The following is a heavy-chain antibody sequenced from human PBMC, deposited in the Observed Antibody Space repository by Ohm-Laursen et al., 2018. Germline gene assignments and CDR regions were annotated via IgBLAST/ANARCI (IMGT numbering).Heavy chain of an antibody. CDR3: ARRDITKAFNI. CDR1: GGSISGYY. CDR2: IHSSGST. V-gene: IGHV4-4*07. Sequence: SEILSLTCTVSGGSISGYYWSWIRQAAGKGLEWIGRIHSSGSTNYNPSLQSRVTMSEDTSKNQFSLRLSSVTAADTAVYFCARRDITKAFNIWGQGTLVTVSS. J-gene: IGHJ3*02. D-gene: IGHD2-21*02.